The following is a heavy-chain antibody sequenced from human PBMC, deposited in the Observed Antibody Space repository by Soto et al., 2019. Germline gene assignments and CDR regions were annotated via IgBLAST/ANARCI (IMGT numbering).Heavy chain of an antibody. CDR1: GFTFSSYG. CDR2: ISYDGSNK. D-gene: IGHD3-10*01. Sequence: VQLVESGGGVVQPGRSLRLSCAASGFTFSSYGMHWVRQAPGKGLEWVAVISYDGSNKYYADSVKGRFTISRDNSKNTLYLQMNSLRAEDTAVYYCAKRGARPYGMDVWGQGTTVTVSS. J-gene: IGHJ6*02. V-gene: IGHV3-30*18. CDR3: AKRGARPYGMDV.